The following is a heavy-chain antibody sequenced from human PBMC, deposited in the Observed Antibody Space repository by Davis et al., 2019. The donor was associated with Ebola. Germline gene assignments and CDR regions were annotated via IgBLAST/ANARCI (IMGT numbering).Heavy chain of an antibody. CDR3: AKEYGYHYDGSGSYIHAFDF. CDR1: GFTFSSNA. CDR2: ISGSGSDT. J-gene: IGHJ4*02. Sequence: GRSLRLSSAPSGFTFSSNAMTCVRQAPGKRLEWVSAISGSGSDTYYADSVKGRFTISRDTSKNTLYLQMNSLRAEDTAVYYCAKEYGYHYDGSGSYIHAFDFWGQGTQVTVSS. D-gene: IGHD3-22*01. V-gene: IGHV3-23*01.